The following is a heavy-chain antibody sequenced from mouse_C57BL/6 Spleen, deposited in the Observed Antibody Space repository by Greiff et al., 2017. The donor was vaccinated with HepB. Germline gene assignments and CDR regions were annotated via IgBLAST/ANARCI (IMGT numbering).Heavy chain of an antibody. CDR1: GYTFTSYW. Sequence: VQLQQPGAELVKPGASVKVSCKASGYTFTSYWMHWVKQRPGRGLEWIGRIDPNSGGTKYNEKFKSKATLTVDKPSSTAYMQLSSLTSEDSAVYYCARDIYYDYDDGAWFAYWGQGTLVTVSA. CDR3: ARDIYYDYDDGAWFAY. CDR2: IDPNSGGT. J-gene: IGHJ3*01. V-gene: IGHV1-72*01. D-gene: IGHD2-4*01.